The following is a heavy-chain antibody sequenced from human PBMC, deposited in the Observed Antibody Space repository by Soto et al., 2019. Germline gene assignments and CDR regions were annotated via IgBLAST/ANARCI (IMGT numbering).Heavy chain of an antibody. J-gene: IGHJ5*02. V-gene: IGHV1-69*02. CDR1: GGTFSSYT. D-gene: IGHD6-13*01. CDR2: IIPILGIA. Sequence: QVQLVQSGAEVKKPGSSVKVSCKASGGTFSSYTISWVRQAPGQGREWMGRIIPILGIANYAQKFQGRVTITADKSTSTDYMELSSLRSEDTAVYYCARLDSSTVGGWFDPWGQGTLVTVSS. CDR3: ARLDSSTVGGWFDP.